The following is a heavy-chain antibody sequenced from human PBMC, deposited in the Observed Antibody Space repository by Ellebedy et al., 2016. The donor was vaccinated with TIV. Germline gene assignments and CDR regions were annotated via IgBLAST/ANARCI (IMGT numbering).Heavy chain of an antibody. Sequence: GESLKISCAASGFSFSNYAMNWVRQAPGKGLEWVAIISYDGNIKYYADSVKGRFTISRDNSKDTLYLQMNSLRAEDTAVYYCVRDITAVAGILIQYFQHWGQGTLITVSS. CDR2: ISYDGNIK. CDR1: GFSFSNYA. J-gene: IGHJ1*01. V-gene: IGHV3-30-3*01. D-gene: IGHD6-19*01. CDR3: VRDITAVAGILIQYFQH.